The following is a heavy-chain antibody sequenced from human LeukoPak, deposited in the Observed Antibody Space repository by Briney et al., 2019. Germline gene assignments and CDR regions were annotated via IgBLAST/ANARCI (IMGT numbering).Heavy chain of an antibody. V-gene: IGHV4-39*01. CDR1: GRSISSSSYY. CDR2: IYYSGST. J-gene: IGHJ4*02. Sequence: SETLSLTCTVSGRSISSSSYYWGWIRQPPGRGLEWIGSIYYSGSTYYNPSLKSRVTISVDTSKNQFSLKLSSVTAADTAVYYCATGITMIVVVNYWGQGTLVTVSS. D-gene: IGHD3-22*01. CDR3: ATGITMIVVVNY.